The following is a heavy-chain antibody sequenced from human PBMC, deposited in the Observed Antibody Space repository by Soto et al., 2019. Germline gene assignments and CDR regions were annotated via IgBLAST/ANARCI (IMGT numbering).Heavy chain of an antibody. D-gene: IGHD2-2*01. J-gene: IGHJ6*02. CDR3: ARGTVGYCSSTSCSNYYYYGMDV. CDR1: GFTFSSYS. V-gene: IGHV3-21*01. CDR2: ISSSSSYI. Sequence: GGSLRLSCAASGFTFSSYSMNRVRQAPGKGLEWVSSISSSSSYIYYADSVKGRFTISRDNAKNSLYLQMNSLRAEDTAVYYCARGTVGYCSSTSCSNYYYYGMDVWGQGTTVTVSS.